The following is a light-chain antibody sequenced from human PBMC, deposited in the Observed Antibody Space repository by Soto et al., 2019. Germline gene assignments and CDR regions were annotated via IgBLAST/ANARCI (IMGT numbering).Light chain of an antibody. CDR2: DAS. J-gene: IGKJ5*01. V-gene: IGKV3-11*01. CDR3: QQRSNSPPT. Sequence: EIVLTQSPATLSLSPGERATLCCRASQSVSSYLAWYQQKPGQAPRLLIYDASNRATGIPARFSGSGSGTDFTLTISSLEPEDFAVYYCQQRSNSPPTFGQRTRLEIK. CDR1: QSVSSY.